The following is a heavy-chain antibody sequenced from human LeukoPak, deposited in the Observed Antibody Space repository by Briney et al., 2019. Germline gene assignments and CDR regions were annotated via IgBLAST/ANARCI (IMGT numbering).Heavy chain of an antibody. J-gene: IGHJ4*02. D-gene: IGHD3/OR15-3a*01. CDR2: IYHSAST. CDR1: GGSISSYY. Sequence: SETLSLTCTVSGGSISSYYWSWIRQPPGKGLEWIGFIYHSASTHYNPSLKSRVTISVDTSKNQFSLKLSSVTAADTAVYYCARQTGSGLFILPGGQGTLVTVSS. CDR3: ARQTGSGLFILP. V-gene: IGHV4-59*01.